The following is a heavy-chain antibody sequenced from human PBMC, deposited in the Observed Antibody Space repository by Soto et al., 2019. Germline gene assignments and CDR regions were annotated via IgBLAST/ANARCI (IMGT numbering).Heavy chain of an antibody. CDR1: GFIVSSNY. Sequence: LRLSCAASGFIVSSNYMGWVRQAPGKGLECVSVIYSGGSTDYADSVKGRFTISRDSSKNTLYLQMNSLRAEDTAMYYCARSWGYLDYWGQGTLVTVSS. D-gene: IGHD3-16*01. CDR3: ARSWGYLDY. J-gene: IGHJ4*02. CDR2: IYSGGST. V-gene: IGHV3-53*01.